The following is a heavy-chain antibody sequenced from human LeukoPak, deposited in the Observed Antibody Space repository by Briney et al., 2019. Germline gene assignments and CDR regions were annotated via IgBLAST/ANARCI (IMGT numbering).Heavy chain of an antibody. J-gene: IGHJ1*01. V-gene: IGHV3-48*01. Sequence: GGSLRLSCAASGFTFSSYSMNWVRQAPGKGLEWVSYISGSSSTIYYADSVKGRFTISRDNAKNSLYLQMNSLRAEDTAVYYCARGTYSSSKYFQHWGQGTLVTVSS. D-gene: IGHD6-6*01. CDR2: ISGSSSTI. CDR1: GFTFSSYS. CDR3: ARGTYSSSKYFQH.